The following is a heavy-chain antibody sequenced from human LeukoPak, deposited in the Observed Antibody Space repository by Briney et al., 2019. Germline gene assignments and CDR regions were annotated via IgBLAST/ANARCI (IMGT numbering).Heavy chain of an antibody. D-gene: IGHD3-10*01. Sequence: GASVKVSCKASGGTFSSYAISWVRQAPGQGLEWMGRIIPSLGIANYAQKFQGRVTITADKSTSTAYMELSSLRSEDTAVYYCARDHIGLRGVIILPENWFDPWGQGTLVTVSS. J-gene: IGHJ5*02. CDR2: IIPSLGIA. CDR3: ARDHIGLRGVIILPENWFDP. CDR1: GGTFSSYA. V-gene: IGHV1-69*04.